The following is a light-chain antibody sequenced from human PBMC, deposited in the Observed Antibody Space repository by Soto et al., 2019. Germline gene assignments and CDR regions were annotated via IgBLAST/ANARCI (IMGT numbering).Light chain of an antibody. CDR2: DAS. J-gene: IGKJ2*01. CDR3: QQYDNLVRYT. CDR1: QDISYS. Sequence: DIQMTQSPSSLSASVGDRVTITCQASQDISYSLNWYQQKPGKAPTLLIYDASNLETGVPSRFGGSGSGTDFTFTISSLQPEDIATYYRQQYDNLVRYTFGQGTKVDIK. V-gene: IGKV1-33*01.